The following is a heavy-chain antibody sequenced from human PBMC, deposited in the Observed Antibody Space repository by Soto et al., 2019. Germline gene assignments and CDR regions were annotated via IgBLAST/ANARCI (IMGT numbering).Heavy chain of an antibody. V-gene: IGHV1-46*01. Sequence: GASVKVSCKASGYTFTSYYMHWVRQAPGQGLEWMAMINPSGGRTKYAQIFQGRVTLTRDTSTGTVDMELSSLTSEDTAIYYCARGPSCGGDCYLFDYWDQGTQVTVSS. CDR3: ARGPSCGGDCYLFDY. J-gene: IGHJ4*02. CDR2: INPSGGRT. CDR1: GYTFTSYY. D-gene: IGHD2-21*02.